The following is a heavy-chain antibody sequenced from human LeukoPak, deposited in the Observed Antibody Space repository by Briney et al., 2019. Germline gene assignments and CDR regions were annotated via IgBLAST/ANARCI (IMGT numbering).Heavy chain of an antibody. CDR1: GFTFSSYA. J-gene: IGHJ4*02. D-gene: IGHD6-19*01. Sequence: GGSLRLSCAASGFTFSSYAMTWVRQAPGKGLEWVSAISGSGGSTCYADSVKGRFTISRDNSKNTLYLQMNSLRAEDTAVYYCAKDLYSSGSAYYFDYWGQGTLVTVSS. CDR2: ISGSGGST. V-gene: IGHV3-23*01. CDR3: AKDLYSSGSAYYFDY.